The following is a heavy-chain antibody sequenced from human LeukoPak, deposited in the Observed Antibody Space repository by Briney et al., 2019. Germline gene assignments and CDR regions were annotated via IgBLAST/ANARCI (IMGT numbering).Heavy chain of an antibody. Sequence: NPSETLSLTCAVYGGSFSGYYWSWIRQPPGKGLEWIGEINHSGSTNYNPSLKSRVTISVDTSKNQFSLKLCSVTAADTAVYYCARPRATVTTDAFDIWGQGTMVTVSS. D-gene: IGHD4-17*01. CDR3: ARPRATVTTDAFDI. J-gene: IGHJ3*02. CDR2: INHSGST. CDR1: GGSFSGYY. V-gene: IGHV4-34*01.